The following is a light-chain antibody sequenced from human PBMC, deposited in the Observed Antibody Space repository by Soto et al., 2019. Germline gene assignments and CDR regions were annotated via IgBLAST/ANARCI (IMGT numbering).Light chain of an antibody. V-gene: IGKV1-27*01. CDR1: QGITNY. CDR2: AAS. J-gene: IGKJ3*01. Sequence: DLQMTQSPSSLSASVGDRVTITCRASQGITNYLAWYQQQPGNVPKLLMYAASTLQSGVPSRFSGSGSGTDFTLTISSLQPEDVATYYCQRYNSVPPVTFGPGTKVNL. CDR3: QRYNSVPPVT.